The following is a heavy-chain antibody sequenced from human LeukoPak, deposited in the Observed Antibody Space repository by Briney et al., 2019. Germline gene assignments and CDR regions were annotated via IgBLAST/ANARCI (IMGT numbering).Heavy chain of an antibody. Sequence: ASVKVSCKSSGYTFTNYYMHWVRQAPGQGFEWMGIINPSAGRTTYAQKFQGRVSVTRDTSRSTVYMELSSLTSEDTAVYYCARSRGFSGYDYVDHWGQGTLVTVSS. J-gene: IGHJ4*02. CDR1: GYTFTNYY. D-gene: IGHD5-12*01. CDR3: ARSRGFSGYDYVDH. V-gene: IGHV1-46*03. CDR2: INPSAGRT.